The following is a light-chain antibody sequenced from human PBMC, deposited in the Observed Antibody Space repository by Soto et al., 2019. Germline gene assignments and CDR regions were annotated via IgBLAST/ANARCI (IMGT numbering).Light chain of an antibody. CDR1: QSVSINY. V-gene: IGKV3-20*01. CDR2: GAS. Sequence: EIVLTQSPDTLSFSPGKKAPLPARVSQSVSINYLAWYQQKPGQAPRLLIYGASGRATGIPDRFSGSESGTDFTLTISRLEAEDSAVYYCQQYGTSPRTFGQGTKVDIK. CDR3: QQYGTSPRT. J-gene: IGKJ1*01.